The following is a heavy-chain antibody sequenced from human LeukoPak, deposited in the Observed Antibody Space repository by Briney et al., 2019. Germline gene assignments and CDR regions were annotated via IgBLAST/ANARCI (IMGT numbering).Heavy chain of an antibody. V-gene: IGHV1-2*04. CDR3: ARVFSYYDFWSGLDV. CDR2: INPNSGGT. Sequence: ASVKVSCKASGYTFTGYYMHWVRQAPGQGLEWMGWINPNSGGTNYAQKFQGWVTMTRDTSISTAYMELSRLRSDDTAVYYCARVFSYYDFWSGLDVWGKGTTVTVSS. J-gene: IGHJ6*04. D-gene: IGHD3-3*01. CDR1: GYTFTGYY.